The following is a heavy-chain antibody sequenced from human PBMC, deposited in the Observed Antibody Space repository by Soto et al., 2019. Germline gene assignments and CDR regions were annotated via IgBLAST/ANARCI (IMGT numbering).Heavy chain of an antibody. V-gene: IGHV4-59*01. CDR2: IYYSGST. J-gene: IGHJ4*02. CDR1: GGSISSYY. CDR3: ARAYGGYADY. Sequence: PSETLSLTCTVPGGSISSYYWSWIRQPPGKGLEWIGYIYYSGSTNYNPSLKSRVTISVDTSKNQFSLKLSSVTAADTAVYYCARAYGGYADYWGQGARVTVS. D-gene: IGHD5-12*01.